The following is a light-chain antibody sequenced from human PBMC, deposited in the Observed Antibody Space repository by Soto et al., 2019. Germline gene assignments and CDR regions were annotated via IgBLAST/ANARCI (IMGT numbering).Light chain of an antibody. CDR3: QQANSFPHT. CDR2: AAS. Sequence: DIQMTQSPSSLSASLGDRVTITCRASQHISNYLNWYQQKPGKAPKFLIYAASTLQSGVPSRFSGSGSGTDFTLTISSLQPEDFATYYCQQANSFPHTFGQGTRLEIK. J-gene: IGKJ5*01. V-gene: IGKV1-12*01. CDR1: QHISNY.